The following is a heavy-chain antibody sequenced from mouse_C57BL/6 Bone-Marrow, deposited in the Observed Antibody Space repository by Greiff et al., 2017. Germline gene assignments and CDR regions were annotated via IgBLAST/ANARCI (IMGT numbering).Heavy chain of an antibody. D-gene: IGHD2-3*01. V-gene: IGHV5-9-1*02. CDR3: TRAAMRWYFDV. CDR2: IISGGDYI. Sequence: EVMLVESGEGLVKPGGSLKFSCAASGFTFSSYAMSWVRQTPEKRLEWVAYIISGGDYIYYADTVKGRFTISRDNARNTLYLQMSSLKSEDTAMYYCTRAAMRWYFDVWGTGTTVTVSS. CDR1: GFTFSSYA. J-gene: IGHJ1*03.